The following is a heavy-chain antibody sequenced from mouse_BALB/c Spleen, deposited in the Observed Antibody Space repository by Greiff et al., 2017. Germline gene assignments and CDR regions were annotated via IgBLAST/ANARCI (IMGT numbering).Heavy chain of an antibody. D-gene: IGHD3-3*01. Sequence: VQLKQSGPGLVKPSQSLSLTCSVTGYSITSGYYWNWIRQFPGNKLEWMGYISYDGSNNYNPSLKNRISITRDTSKNQFFLKLNSVTTEDTATYYCAREEGLFADWGQGTLVTVSA. V-gene: IGHV3-6*02. CDR3: AREEGLFAD. CDR1: GYSITSGYY. J-gene: IGHJ3*01. CDR2: ISYDGSN.